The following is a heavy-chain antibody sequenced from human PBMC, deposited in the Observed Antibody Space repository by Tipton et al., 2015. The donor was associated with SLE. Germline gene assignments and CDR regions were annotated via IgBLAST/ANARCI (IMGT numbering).Heavy chain of an antibody. D-gene: IGHD3-22*01. CDR1: GGPIINTNYY. CDR2: VLYSGTT. V-gene: IGHV4-39*01. Sequence: TLSLTCTVSGGPIINTNYYWDWIRQSPGKGLEWIGRVLYSGTTNYNPSPKSRVTISVDTSKSQFSLRLNSVTAADTAVYYCARQVVYDTSGYYYFDSWGQGALVTVSS. J-gene: IGHJ4*02. CDR3: ARQVVYDTSGYYYFDS.